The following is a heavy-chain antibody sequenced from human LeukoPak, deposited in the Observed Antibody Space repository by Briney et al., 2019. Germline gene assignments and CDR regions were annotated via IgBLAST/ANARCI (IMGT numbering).Heavy chain of an antibody. CDR3: ARDLYGGNSAY. D-gene: IGHD4-23*01. J-gene: IGHJ4*02. V-gene: IGHV1-18*04. CDR2: ISAYNGNT. CDR1: GYTFTSYY. Sequence: ASAKVSCKASGYTFTSYYMHWVRQAPGQGLEWMGWISAYNGNTNYAQNLQGRVTMTTDTSTSTAYMELRSLSSDDTAVYYCARDLYGGNSAYWGQGTLVAVSS.